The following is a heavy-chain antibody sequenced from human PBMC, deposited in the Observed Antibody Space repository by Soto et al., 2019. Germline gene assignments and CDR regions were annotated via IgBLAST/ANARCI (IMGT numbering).Heavy chain of an antibody. D-gene: IGHD6-13*01. Sequence: EVQLLQSGGGLVQPGGSLRLSCAASGFTFSNYAMRWVRQAPGKGLECVSTINTSGVNRPYADSVTGRFSVSRDNSRNTLSLQINSLRAEDTAVYYCTKDWQHDSWGQGTLVTVYS. CDR1: GFTFSNYA. CDR3: TKDWQHDS. CDR2: INTSGVNR. J-gene: IGHJ5*01. V-gene: IGHV3-23*01.